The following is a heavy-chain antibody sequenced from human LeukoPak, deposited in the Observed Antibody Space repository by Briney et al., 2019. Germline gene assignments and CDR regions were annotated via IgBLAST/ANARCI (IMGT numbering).Heavy chain of an antibody. Sequence: KASETLSLTCTVSGGSISSGGYYWSWIRQPPGKGLEWIGYIYHSGSTYYNPSLKSRVTISVDRSKNQFSLKLSSVTAADTAVYYCASVDTAMSHIDYWGQGTLVTVSS. CDR1: GGSISSGGYY. V-gene: IGHV4-30-2*01. J-gene: IGHJ4*02. D-gene: IGHD5-18*01. CDR2: IYHSGST. CDR3: ASVDTAMSHIDY.